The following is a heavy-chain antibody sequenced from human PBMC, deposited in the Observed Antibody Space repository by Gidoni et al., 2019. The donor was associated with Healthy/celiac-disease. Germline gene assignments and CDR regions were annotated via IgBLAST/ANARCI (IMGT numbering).Heavy chain of an antibody. CDR3: ARDRVLITMVQYYYYYYGMDV. CDR1: GDSVSSNSAA. V-gene: IGHV6-1*01. J-gene: IGHJ6*02. D-gene: IGHD3-10*01. CDR2: TYYRSKWYN. Sequence: QVQLQQSGPGLVKPSQTLSLTCAISGDSVSSNSAAWNWIRQSPSRGLEWLGRTYYRSKWYNDYAVSVKSRITINPDTSKNQFSLQLNSVTPEDTAVYYCARDRVLITMVQYYYYYYGMDVWGQGTTVTVSS.